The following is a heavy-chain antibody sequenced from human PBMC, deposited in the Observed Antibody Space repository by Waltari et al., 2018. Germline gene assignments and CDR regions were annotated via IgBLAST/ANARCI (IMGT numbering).Heavy chain of an antibody. CDR3: AGDYGNQINYFDF. Sequence: QVQLQESGPGLVKPSETLSLTCTVSGYSISSGYYWGWIRQPPGKGLEWIGSIYHSGTTYYNPSLKSRVTISIDASKNQFSRKLRSVTAADTAMYYCAGDYGNQINYFDFWGQGTLVTVSS. V-gene: IGHV4-38-2*02. J-gene: IGHJ4*02. CDR2: IYHSGTT. D-gene: IGHD4-4*01. CDR1: GYSISSGYY.